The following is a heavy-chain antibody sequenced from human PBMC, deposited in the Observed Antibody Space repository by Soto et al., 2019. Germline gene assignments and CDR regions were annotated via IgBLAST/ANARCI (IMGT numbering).Heavy chain of an antibody. V-gene: IGHV5-51*01. CDR3: ARLVVVAATPSPFDP. Sequence: GESLKISCKGSGYSFTSYWIGWVRQMPGKGLEWMGIIYPGDSDTRYSPSFQGQVTISADKSISTAYLQWSSLKASDTAMYYCARLVVVAATPSPFDPWGQGTLVTSPQ. D-gene: IGHD2-15*01. J-gene: IGHJ5*02. CDR1: GYSFTSYW. CDR2: IYPGDSDT.